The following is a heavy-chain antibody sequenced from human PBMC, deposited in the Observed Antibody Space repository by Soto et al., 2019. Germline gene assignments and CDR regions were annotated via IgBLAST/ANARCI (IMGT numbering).Heavy chain of an antibody. V-gene: IGHV4-30-2*06. CDR1: GVSISSYVSS. J-gene: IGHJ6*02. CDR3: ARDYYGMDV. Sequence: SETLSLTCTVSGVSISSYVSSWTWIRQSPGKALEWIGYTYQSGIAYYNPSLKSRVTISVDRSKNQFSLNLTSVTAADTAGYYCARDYYGMDVWGQGTTVAVSS. CDR2: TYQSGIA.